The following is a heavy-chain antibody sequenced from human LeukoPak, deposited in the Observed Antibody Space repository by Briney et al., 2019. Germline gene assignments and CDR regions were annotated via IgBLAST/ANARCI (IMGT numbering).Heavy chain of an antibody. Sequence: GGSLRLSCAASGFVFSASYMSWVRKAPGKGLEWVATIKPDGSEKYHVDSVSGRFTISRDNTNDSLFLQMNSLRVDDTAVYYCVRGGTYWTVSWGQGTLVNVS. CDR3: VRGGTYWTVS. V-gene: IGHV3-7*01. CDR2: IKPDGSEK. CDR1: GFVFSASY. J-gene: IGHJ5*01.